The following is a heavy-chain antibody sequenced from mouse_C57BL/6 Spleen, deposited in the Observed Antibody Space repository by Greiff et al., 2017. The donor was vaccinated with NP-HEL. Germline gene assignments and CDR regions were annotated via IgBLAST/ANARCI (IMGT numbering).Heavy chain of an antibody. J-gene: IGHJ2*01. CDR3: ARHLRYGSSYNYFDY. CDR2: ISSGGSYT. Sequence: EVQRVESGGDLVKPGGSLKLSCAASGFTFSSYGMSWVRQTPDKRLEWVATISSGGSYTYYPDSVKGRFTISRDTAKNTLYLQISSLKSEDTAMYYCARHLRYGSSYNYFDYWGQGTTLTVSS. V-gene: IGHV5-6*01. D-gene: IGHD1-1*01. CDR1: GFTFSSYG.